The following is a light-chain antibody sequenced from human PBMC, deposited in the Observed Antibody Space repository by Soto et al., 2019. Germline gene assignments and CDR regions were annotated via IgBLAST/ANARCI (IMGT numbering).Light chain of an antibody. Sequence: DIQMTQSPSTLSASIGDRVIITCRASQSVSRYLAWYPQKPGKAPKVLIWDASSLQRGVPSRFSGSGSGTEVTLTISSLQPDDFATYYGQQYNDYSTWTFGPWTKVDSK. J-gene: IGKJ1*01. CDR2: DAS. CDR1: QSVSRY. V-gene: IGKV1-5*01. CDR3: QQYNDYSTWT.